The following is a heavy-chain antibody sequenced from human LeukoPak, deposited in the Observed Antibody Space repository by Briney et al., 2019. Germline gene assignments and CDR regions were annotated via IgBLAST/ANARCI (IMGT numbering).Heavy chain of an antibody. CDR3: ARTGVTAFDADDY. D-gene: IGHD2-21*02. J-gene: IGHJ4*02. Sequence: PGGSLRLSCAAPGFTFSSYSMNWVRQAPGKGLEWVSYISSSGSTIFYADSVKGRFIISRDNAKNSLSLQMNSLRAEDTAVYYCARTGVTAFDADDYWGQGTLVTVSS. V-gene: IGHV3-48*01. CDR2: ISSSGSTI. CDR1: GFTFSSYS.